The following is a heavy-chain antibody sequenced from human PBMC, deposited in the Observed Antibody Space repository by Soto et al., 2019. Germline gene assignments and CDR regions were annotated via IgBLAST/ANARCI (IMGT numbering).Heavy chain of an antibody. CDR3: ASYSGYSYGDAFDI. J-gene: IGHJ3*02. D-gene: IGHD5-18*01. Sequence: QVQLVESGGGVVQPGRSLRLSCAASGFTFSSYGMHWVRQAPGKGLEWVAVIWYDGSNKYYADSVKGRFTISRDNXXNTLYLKMNSLRAEDTAVYYCASYSGYSYGDAFDIWGQGTMVTVSS. V-gene: IGHV3-33*01. CDR2: IWYDGSNK. CDR1: GFTFSSYG.